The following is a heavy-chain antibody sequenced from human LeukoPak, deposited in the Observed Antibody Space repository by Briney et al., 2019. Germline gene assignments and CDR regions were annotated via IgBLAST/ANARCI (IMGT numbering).Heavy chain of an antibody. D-gene: IGHD3-10*01. Sequence: GGSLRLSCAASGFTFSSYGIHWVRQAPGKGLEWVAFIRYDGSNKFYADSVKGRFTISRDNSKNTMYLQMNSLRAEDTAVYYCARVFGELLPYYFDYWGQGTLVTVSS. CDR2: IRYDGSNK. CDR3: ARVFGELLPYYFDY. V-gene: IGHV3-30*02. CDR1: GFTFSSYG. J-gene: IGHJ4*02.